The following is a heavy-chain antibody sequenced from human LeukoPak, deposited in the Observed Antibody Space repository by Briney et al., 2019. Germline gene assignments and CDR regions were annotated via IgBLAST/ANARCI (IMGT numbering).Heavy chain of an antibody. D-gene: IGHD5-12*01. CDR2: IYSGGST. J-gene: IGHJ6*02. CDR3: ARELDPWLGNYYGMDV. CDR1: GFTVSSNY. Sequence: GGSLRLSCAASGFTVSSNYMSWVRQAPGKGLEWVSVIYSGGSTYYADSVKGRFTISRDNSKNTLYLQMNSLRAEDTAVYYCARELDPWLGNYYGMDVWGQGTTVTVSS. V-gene: IGHV3-53*01.